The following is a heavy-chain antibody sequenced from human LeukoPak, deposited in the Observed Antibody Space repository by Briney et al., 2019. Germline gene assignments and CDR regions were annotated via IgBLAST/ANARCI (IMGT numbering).Heavy chain of an antibody. CDR1: GGTFSSYA. CDR2: ISAYNGNT. Sequence: GASVTVSCKASGGTFSSYAISWVRQAPGQGLEWMGWISAYNGNTNYAQKLQGRVTMTTDTSTSTAYMELRSLRSDDTAVYYCARDGTGTDYYYYGMDVWGQGTTVTVSS. V-gene: IGHV1-18*01. CDR3: ARDGTGTDYYYYGMDV. J-gene: IGHJ6*02. D-gene: IGHD1-7*01.